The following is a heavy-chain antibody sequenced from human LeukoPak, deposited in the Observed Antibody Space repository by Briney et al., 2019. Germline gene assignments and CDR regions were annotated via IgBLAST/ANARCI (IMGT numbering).Heavy chain of an antibody. J-gene: IGHJ6*02. CDR1: GGSISSYY. Sequence: SETLSLTCTVSGGSISSYYWSWIRQPPGKGLEWIGYIYYSGSTNYNPSLKSRVTISVDTSKNQFSLKLSSVTAADTAVYYCARVGRIAARPIHYYYYGMDVWGQGTTVTVSS. V-gene: IGHV4-59*12. CDR3: ARVGRIAARPIHYYYYGMDV. D-gene: IGHD6-6*01. CDR2: IYYSGST.